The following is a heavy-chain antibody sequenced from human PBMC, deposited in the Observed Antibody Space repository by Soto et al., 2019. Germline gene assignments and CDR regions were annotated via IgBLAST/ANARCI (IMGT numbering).Heavy chain of an antibody. CDR3: ASLGAVLTGYDSFDM. V-gene: IGHV5-51*01. Sequence: GESLKISCKGSGYDFTKNWIGWVRQMSGEGLEWMGIIYPDDSDTRYSPSFEGQVTMSADKSISTVYLQWNSLEASDTAMYYCASLGAVLTGYDSFDMWGQGTMVTVSS. D-gene: IGHD3-9*01. J-gene: IGHJ3*02. CDR2: IYPDDSDT. CDR1: GYDFTKNW.